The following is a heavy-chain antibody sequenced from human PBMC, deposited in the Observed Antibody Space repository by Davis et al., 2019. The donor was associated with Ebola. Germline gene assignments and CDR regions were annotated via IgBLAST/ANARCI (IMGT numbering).Heavy chain of an antibody. Sequence: GESLKISCAASGFTVSSNYMSWVRQAPGKGLEWVANIKQDGSEKYYVDSVGGRFTISRDNAKNSLYLQMNSLRVEDTAVYYCAKAIYCSGGSCNLQFDYWGQGTLVTVSS. D-gene: IGHD2-15*01. J-gene: IGHJ4*02. CDR1: GFTVSSNY. V-gene: IGHV3-7*03. CDR3: AKAIYCSGGSCNLQFDY. CDR2: IKQDGSEK.